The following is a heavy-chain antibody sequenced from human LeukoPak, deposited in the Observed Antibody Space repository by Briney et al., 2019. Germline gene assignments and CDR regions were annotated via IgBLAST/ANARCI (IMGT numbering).Heavy chain of an antibody. D-gene: IGHD3-22*01. CDR3: ARLTPIDYDTPDAFDI. CDR2: ISSSGSTI. J-gene: IGHJ3*02. CDR1: GFTFSSCE. V-gene: IGHV3-48*03. Sequence: GGSLRLSCAASGFTFSSCEMNWVRQAPGKGLEWVSYISSSGSTIYYADSVKGRFTISRDNAKNSLYLQMNSLRAEDTAVYYCARLTPIDYDTPDAFDIWGQGTMVTVSS.